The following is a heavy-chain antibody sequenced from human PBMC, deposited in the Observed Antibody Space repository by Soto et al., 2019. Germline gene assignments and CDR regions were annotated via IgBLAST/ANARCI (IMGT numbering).Heavy chain of an antibody. J-gene: IGHJ6*02. Sequence: ASVKVSCKASGGTFSSYAISWVRQAPGQGLEWMGGIIPIFGTANYAQKFQGRVTITADESTSTAYMELSSLRSEDTAVYYCARARATVTLSYGMDVWGQGTTVTVSS. CDR1: GGTFSSYA. CDR3: ARARATVTLSYGMDV. D-gene: IGHD4-17*01. V-gene: IGHV1-69*13. CDR2: IIPIFGTA.